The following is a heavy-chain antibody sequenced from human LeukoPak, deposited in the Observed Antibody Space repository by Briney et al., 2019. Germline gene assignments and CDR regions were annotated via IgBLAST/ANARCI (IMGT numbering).Heavy chain of an antibody. D-gene: IGHD6-19*01. J-gene: IGHJ4*02. Sequence: PSETLSLICSVSGDFVGSYYWSWVRQPPGKGLQWIGCMYYTGETHYNPSLQSRVSMSIDTSKNQFSLKVYSLSAADTAVYYCARHHSGWHFDSWGQGIPVTVSS. CDR1: GDFVGSYY. V-gene: IGHV4-59*02. CDR2: MYYTGET. CDR3: ARHHSGWHFDS.